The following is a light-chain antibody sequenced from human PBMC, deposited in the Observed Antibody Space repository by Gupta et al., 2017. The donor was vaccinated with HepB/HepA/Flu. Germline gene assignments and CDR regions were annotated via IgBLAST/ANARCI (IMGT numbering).Light chain of an antibody. Sequence: VLRPCPATLSLSPGERATLSCRASQSVSSYLAWYQQKTGQAPRLLIYDASNRATGIPARFSGSGSGTDFTLIISSLEPEDFAVYYCQQRSNWPLSFGGGTKVEIK. J-gene: IGKJ4*01. CDR3: QQRSNWPLS. V-gene: IGKV3-11*01. CDR1: QSVSSY. CDR2: DAS.